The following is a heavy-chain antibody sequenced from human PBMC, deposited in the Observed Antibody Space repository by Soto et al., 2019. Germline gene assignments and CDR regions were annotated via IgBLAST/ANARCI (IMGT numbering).Heavy chain of an antibody. J-gene: IGHJ4*02. V-gene: IGHV3-74*01. CDR3: AKVAERAPYGSGSYCDY. D-gene: IGHD3-10*01. CDR1: GFTFSNYW. CDR2: INDQGGSP. Sequence: PGGALRRSCAASGFTFSNYWMHWVRQAPGKGLVWISRINDQGGSPTYADSVKGRFTISRDNSKNTLYLQMNSLRAEDTAAYHCAKVAERAPYGSGSYCDYWGQGTLVTVSS.